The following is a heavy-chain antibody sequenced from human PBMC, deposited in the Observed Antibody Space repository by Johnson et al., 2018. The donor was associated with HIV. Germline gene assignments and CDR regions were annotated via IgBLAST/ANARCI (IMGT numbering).Heavy chain of an antibody. D-gene: IGHD3-10*01. V-gene: IGHV3-30-3*01. CDR3: TTDLRLLWFRFKEALDI. CDR1: GFTFSSYA. Sequence: QVQLVESGGGVVQPGRSLRLSCAASGFTFSSYAMHWVRQAPGKGLEWVAVISYDGINKYYATSVKGRFTISRDNSKNTLYLQMNSLRAEDTAVYYCTTDLRLLWFRFKEALDIWGQGTMVTVSS. CDR2: ISYDGINK. J-gene: IGHJ3*02.